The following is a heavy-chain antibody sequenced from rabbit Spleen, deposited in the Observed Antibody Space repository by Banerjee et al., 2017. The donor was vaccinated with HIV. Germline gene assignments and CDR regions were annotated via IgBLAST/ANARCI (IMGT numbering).Heavy chain of an antibody. V-gene: IGHV1S45*01. CDR1: GFSLGSSYW. Sequence: QEQLEESGGDLVKPEGSLTLTCTVSGFSLGSSYWISWVRQAPGKGLEWIACINIVTGKSVYASWAKGRFTMSRTSSTTVTLRMTSLTAADRAAYFCARDLVGVIGWNFGWWGPGTLVTVS. D-gene: IGHD4-1*01. CDR3: ARDLVGVIGWNFGW. CDR2: INIVTGKS. J-gene: IGHJ6*01.